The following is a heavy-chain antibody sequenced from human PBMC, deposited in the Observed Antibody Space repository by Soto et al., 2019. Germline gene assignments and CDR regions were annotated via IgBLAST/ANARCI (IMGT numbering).Heavy chain of an antibody. CDR2: IYPGDSDT. J-gene: IGHJ6*02. CDR3: ARRVRGIGGYFYGMDV. V-gene: IGHV5-51*03. CDR1: GYSFTSYR. Sequence: EVQLVQSGAEVKKPGESLKISCKGSGYSFTSYRIGWVRQMPGKGLEWMGVIYPGDSDTRYSPSFQGQVTISADKSISTASPRWSRLKASHTVMYYCARRVRGIGGYFYGMDVWGQGNTVTVSS. D-gene: IGHD3-10*01.